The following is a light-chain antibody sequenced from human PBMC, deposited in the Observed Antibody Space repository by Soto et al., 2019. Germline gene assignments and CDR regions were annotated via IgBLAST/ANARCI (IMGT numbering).Light chain of an antibody. Sequence: IHLTQSPSSLSASVGDRVTITCRASQDIAIYLAWYQQKPGKAPDLLIYSASTLQSGVPSRFSGSGSETEFSLTIRALQPEDFATYYCQQLSRYPLTFGGGTKVDI. CDR1: QDIAIY. V-gene: IGKV1-9*01. CDR2: SAS. J-gene: IGKJ4*01. CDR3: QQLSRYPLT.